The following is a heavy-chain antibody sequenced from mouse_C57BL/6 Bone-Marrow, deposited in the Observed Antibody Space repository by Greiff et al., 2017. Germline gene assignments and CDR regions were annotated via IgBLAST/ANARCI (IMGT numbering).Heavy chain of an antibody. V-gene: IGHV1-72*01. CDR3: ARGYYYGSSPAWFAY. D-gene: IGHD1-1*01. J-gene: IGHJ3*01. Sequence: QVHVKQPGAELVKPGASVKLSCKASGYTFTSYWMHWVKQRPGRGLEWIGRIDPNSGGTKYNEKFKSKATLTVDKPSSTAYMQLSSLTSEDSAVYYCARGYYYGSSPAWFAYWGQGTLVTVSA. CDR1: GYTFTSYW. CDR2: IDPNSGGT.